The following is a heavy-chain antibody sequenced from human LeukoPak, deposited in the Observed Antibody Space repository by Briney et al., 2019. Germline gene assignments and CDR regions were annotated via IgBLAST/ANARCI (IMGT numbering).Heavy chain of an antibody. Sequence: SVKVSCKASGGSFSSYAISWVRQAPGQGLEWMGGIIPIFGTANYAQKFQGRVTITTDESTSTAYMELSSLRSEDTAVYYCARDRVARNDYGDPENWFDPWGQGTLVTVSS. D-gene: IGHD4-17*01. V-gene: IGHV1-69*05. J-gene: IGHJ5*02. CDR1: GGSFSSYA. CDR3: ARDRVARNDYGDPENWFDP. CDR2: IIPIFGTA.